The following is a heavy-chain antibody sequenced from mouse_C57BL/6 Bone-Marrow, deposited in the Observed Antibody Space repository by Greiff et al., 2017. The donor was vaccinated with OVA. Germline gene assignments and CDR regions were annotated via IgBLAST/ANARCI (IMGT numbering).Heavy chain of an antibody. CDR2: IWSGGST. Sequence: QVQLKESGPGLVQPSQSLSITCTVSGFSLTSSGVHWVRQSPGKGLEWLGVIWSGGSTGYYAALISSLSISKANSKSQVFCIMNSLQADDTAIYYWDEEGFAYWGQGTLVTVSA. J-gene: IGHJ3*01. V-gene: IGHV2-2*01. CDR1: GFSLTSSG. CDR3: DEEGFAY.